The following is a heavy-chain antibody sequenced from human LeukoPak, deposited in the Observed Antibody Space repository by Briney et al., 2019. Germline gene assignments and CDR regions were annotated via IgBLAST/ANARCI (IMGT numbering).Heavy chain of an antibody. CDR2: MHGSGGST. Sequence: GGSLRLSCAASGFTFSIYGMSWVRQAPGSGLEWVSAMHGSGGSTYYADSVKGRFTISRDNSKNTLYLQMNSLRAEDTAVYYCARGISVSYADYWGQGTVVTVS. D-gene: IGHD1-26*01. CDR1: GFTFSIYG. CDR3: ARGISVSYADY. V-gene: IGHV3-23*01. J-gene: IGHJ4*02.